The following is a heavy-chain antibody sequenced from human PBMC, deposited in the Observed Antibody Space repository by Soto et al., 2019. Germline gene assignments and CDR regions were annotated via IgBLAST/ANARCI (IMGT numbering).Heavy chain of an antibody. Sequence: PSETLSLTCTVSGASITYGAYSWSWIRQTPGKGLEWIGYINHLETTFYNPSFESPLTLSIDRTKNQFSLNLKSMSAADRAVYFCARGGGFDSFDYWGQGILVTVSS. CDR3: ARGGGFDSFDY. V-gene: IGHV4-30-2*01. D-gene: IGHD3-10*01. CDR2: INHLETT. J-gene: IGHJ4*02. CDR1: GASITYGAYS.